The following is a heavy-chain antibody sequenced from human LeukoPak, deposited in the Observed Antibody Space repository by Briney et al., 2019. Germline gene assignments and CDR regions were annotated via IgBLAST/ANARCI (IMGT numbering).Heavy chain of an antibody. V-gene: IGHV3-11*01. CDR2: ISSSGSTI. J-gene: IGHJ6*02. Sequence: PGGSLRLSCAASGFTFSDYYMSWIRQAPGKGLEWVSYISSSGSTIYYADSVKGRFTISRDNAKNSLYLQMNSLRAEDTAVYYCARDLSVAGGSKAYYCGMDVWGQGTTVTVSS. CDR3: ARDLSVAGGSKAYYCGMDV. D-gene: IGHD6-19*01. CDR1: GFTFSDYY.